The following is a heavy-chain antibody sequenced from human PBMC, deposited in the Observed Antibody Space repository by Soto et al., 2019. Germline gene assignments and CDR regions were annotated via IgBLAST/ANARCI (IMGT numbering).Heavy chain of an antibody. CDR1: GYTFTGYY. V-gene: IGHV1-2*02. D-gene: IGHD2-15*01. Sequence: ASVKVSCKASGYTFTGYYMHWVRQAPGQGLEWMGWINPNSGGTNYAQKFQGRVTMTRDTSISTAYMELSRLRSDDTAVYYCARDVGCCSGGSCYRYYYGMDVWGQGTTVTVSS. CDR3: ARDVGCCSGGSCYRYYYGMDV. CDR2: INPNSGGT. J-gene: IGHJ6*02.